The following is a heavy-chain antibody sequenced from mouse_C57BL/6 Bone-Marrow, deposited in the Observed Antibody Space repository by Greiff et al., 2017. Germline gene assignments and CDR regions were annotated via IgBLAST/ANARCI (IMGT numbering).Heavy chain of an antibody. V-gene: IGHV5-15*01. D-gene: IGHD2-4*01. CDR1: GFTFSDYG. CDR2: ISNLAYSI. J-gene: IGHJ4*01. Sequence: EVNVVESGGGLVQPGGSLKLSCAASGFTFSDYGMAWVRQAPRKGPEWVAFISNLAYSIYYADTVTGRFTISRENAKNTLYLEMSSLRSEDTAMYYCARRGDDYDGAMDYWGQGTSVTVSS. CDR3: ARRGDDYDGAMDY.